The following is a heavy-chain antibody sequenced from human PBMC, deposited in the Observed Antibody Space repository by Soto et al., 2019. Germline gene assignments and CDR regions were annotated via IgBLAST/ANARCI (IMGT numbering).Heavy chain of an antibody. CDR3: XTRARQKWELRSDAFDI. CDR1: GFTFSNAW. V-gene: IGHV3-15*01. Sequence: GGSLRLSCAASGFTFSNAWMSWVRQAPGKGLEWVGRIKSKTDGGTTDYAAPVKGRFTISRDDSKNTLYLQMNSLKTEDTAVYYCXTRARQKWELRSDAFDIWGQGTMVTVSS. CDR2: IKSKTDGGTT. J-gene: IGHJ3*02. D-gene: IGHD1-26*01.